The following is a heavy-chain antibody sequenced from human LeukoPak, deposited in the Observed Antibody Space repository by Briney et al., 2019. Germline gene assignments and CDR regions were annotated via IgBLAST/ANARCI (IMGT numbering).Heavy chain of an antibody. V-gene: IGHV1-69*05. Sequence: ASVKVSCKASGSTFSSYAISWVRQAPGQGLEWMGGIIPIFGTANYAQKFQGRVTITTDESTSTAYMELSSLRSEDTAVYYCARGRNMNSGPDYWGQGTLVTVSS. J-gene: IGHJ4*02. CDR3: ARGRNMNSGPDY. CDR1: GSTFSSYA. CDR2: IIPIFGTA. D-gene: IGHD1-26*01.